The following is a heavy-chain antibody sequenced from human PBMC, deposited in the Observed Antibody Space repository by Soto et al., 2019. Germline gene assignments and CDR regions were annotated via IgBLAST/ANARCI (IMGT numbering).Heavy chain of an antibody. J-gene: IGHJ4*02. V-gene: IGHV1-69*01. CDR2: IIPLFGTA. CDR3: ARPKGSYSSGYYYFDY. Sequence: QVQLVQSGAEVKQPGSSVKVSCKTSGGTFSTYAIYWVRQAPGQGLEWMGAIIPLFGTADYAQKFQGRVTITADESTSTAYMELSCLRSVDTSVYYCARPKGSYSSGYYYFDYWGQGTLVTVSS. D-gene: IGHD6-19*01. CDR1: GGTFSTYA.